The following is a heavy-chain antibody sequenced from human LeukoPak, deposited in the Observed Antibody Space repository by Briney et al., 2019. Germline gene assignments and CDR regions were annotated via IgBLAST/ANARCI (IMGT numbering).Heavy chain of an antibody. D-gene: IGHD2-2*02. Sequence: PGGSLRLSCAASGFTFSRFSMNWVRQAPGKGLEWVSNISSSSSTIYYADSVKGRFTISRDNAKNSLYLQMNSLRAEDTAVYYCARADSYCSSTSCYTYYFDYWGQGTLVTVSS. V-gene: IGHV3-48*04. CDR1: GFTFSRFS. J-gene: IGHJ4*02. CDR3: ARADSYCSSTSCYTYYFDY. CDR2: ISSSSSTI.